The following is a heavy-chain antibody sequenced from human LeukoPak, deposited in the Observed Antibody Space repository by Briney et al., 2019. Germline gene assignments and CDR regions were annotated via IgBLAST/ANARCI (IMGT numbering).Heavy chain of an antibody. CDR1: GYSIANGYY. CDR2: IYHSGST. J-gene: IGHJ5*02. Sequence: SETLSLTCTVSGYSIANGYYWGWIRQPPGKGLEWIGNIYHSGSTYYNSSLKSRLTMSVDTSKNQFSLKLSSVTAADTAVYYCARDDMKVYGSGRNGGGNWFDPWGQGTLVTVSS. D-gene: IGHD3-10*01. V-gene: IGHV4-38-2*02. CDR3: ARDDMKVYGSGRNGGGNWFDP.